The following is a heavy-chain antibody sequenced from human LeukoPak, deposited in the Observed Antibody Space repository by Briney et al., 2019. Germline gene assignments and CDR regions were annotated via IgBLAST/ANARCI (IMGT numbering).Heavy chain of an antibody. J-gene: IGHJ4*02. CDR2: IYYSGST. CDR3: ERDPRSSNGSPYYFDY. Sequence: SETLSLTCTVSGGSISSGGFYWSWIRQHPGKGLEWIGYIYYSGSTYHNPSLKSRVTISVDTSKNQFSLKLSSVTAADTAMYYCERDPRSSNGSPYYFDYWGRGTLVTVSS. CDR1: GGSISSGGFY. V-gene: IGHV4-31*03. D-gene: IGHD2-8*01.